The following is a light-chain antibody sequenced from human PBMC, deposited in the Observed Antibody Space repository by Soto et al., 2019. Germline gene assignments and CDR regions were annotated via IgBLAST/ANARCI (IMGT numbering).Light chain of an antibody. Sequence: QSALTQPRSVSGSPGQSVTISCTGTSSDVGGYNYVSWYQQHPGKAPKLMIYDVSKRPSGVPDRFSSSKSGNTASLTISGLQDEDEADYYCCSYAGSSAVFGGGTQLTVL. CDR1: SSDVGGYNY. V-gene: IGLV2-11*01. J-gene: IGLJ7*01. CDR2: DVS. CDR3: CSYAGSSAV.